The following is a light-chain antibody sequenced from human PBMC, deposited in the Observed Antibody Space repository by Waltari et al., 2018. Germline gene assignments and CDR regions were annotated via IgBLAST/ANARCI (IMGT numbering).Light chain of an antibody. CDR2: EVT. V-gene: IGLV2-8*01. CDR3: CSYAGTNNLGV. Sequence: QSALTQPRSVSGSPGQSVTIPCTGTSSDVGGYDHVSWSQQHPGKAPKLMIYEVTKRPSGVPDRFSGSKSGNTASLPVSGLQAEDEADYYCCSYAGTNNLGVFGGGTKLTVL. CDR1: SSDVGGYDH. J-gene: IGLJ3*02.